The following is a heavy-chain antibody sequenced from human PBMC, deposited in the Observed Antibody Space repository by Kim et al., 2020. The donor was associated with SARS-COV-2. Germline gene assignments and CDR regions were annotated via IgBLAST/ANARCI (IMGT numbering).Heavy chain of an antibody. D-gene: IGHD6-19*01. Sequence: GGSLRLSCAASGCTFSSYAMSWVRQAPGKGLEWVSAISGSGGSTYYADSVKGRFTISRDNSKNTLYLQMNSLRAEDTAVYYWAKVGSSGWPEIDYWGQGTLVTVSS. CDR2: ISGSGGST. CDR3: AKVGSSGWPEIDY. V-gene: IGHV3-23*01. CDR1: GCTFSSYA. J-gene: IGHJ4*02.